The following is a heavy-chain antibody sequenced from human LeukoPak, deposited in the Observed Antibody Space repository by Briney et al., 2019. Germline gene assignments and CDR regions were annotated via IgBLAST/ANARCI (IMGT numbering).Heavy chain of an antibody. J-gene: IGHJ4*02. CDR3: AREFGYAVTSLDY. CDR2: IYTGGST. V-gene: IGHV4-4*07. D-gene: IGHD4-17*01. Sequence: SETLSFTWTASGCSISSYYWSWIRQPAGKGREWIGRIYTGGSTNYNPSLKSRVTISVDTSRNQYSLKLSSVTAADTAVYYCAREFGYAVTSLDYWGQGTLVTVSS. CDR1: GCSISSYY.